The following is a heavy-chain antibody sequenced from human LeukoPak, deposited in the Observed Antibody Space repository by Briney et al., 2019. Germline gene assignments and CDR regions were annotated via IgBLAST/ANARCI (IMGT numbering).Heavy chain of an antibody. CDR2: ISYDGSNK. D-gene: IGHD1-26*01. Sequence: GGSLRLSCAASGFTFSSYAMHWVRQAPGKGLEWVAVISYDGSNKYYADSVKGRFTISRDNSKNTLYLQMNSLRAEDTAVYYCAREGSGSHYDYWGQGTLATVSS. J-gene: IGHJ4*02. CDR1: GFTFSSYA. V-gene: IGHV3-30*01. CDR3: AREGSGSHYDY.